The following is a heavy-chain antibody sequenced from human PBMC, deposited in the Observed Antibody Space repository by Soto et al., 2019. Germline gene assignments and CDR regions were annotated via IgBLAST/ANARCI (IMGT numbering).Heavy chain of an antibody. D-gene: IGHD6-19*01. CDR3: ARAVAVPADFDY. V-gene: IGHV1-3*04. J-gene: IGHJ4*02. CDR1: GYTFTGYA. Sequence: QVQLVQSGAEEKKPGASVKVSCKASGYTFTGYAMHWVRQPPGQRLEWMGWINTGNGNTKYSQKFQGRVTINRDTAASTAYKELSSLRSEGTAVYYCARAVAVPADFDYWGQGTLVTVSS. CDR2: INTGNGNT.